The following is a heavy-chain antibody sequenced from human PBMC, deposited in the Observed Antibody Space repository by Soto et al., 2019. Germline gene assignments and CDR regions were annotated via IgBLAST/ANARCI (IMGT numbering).Heavy chain of an antibody. D-gene: IGHD5-12*01. CDR3: ARGVSPATIPLYVDY. Sequence: ASETLSLTCTVSGGSISSYYWSWIRQPPGKGLEWIGYIYYSGSTNYNPSLKSRVTISVDTSKNQFSLKLSSVTAADTAVYYCARGVSPATIPLYVDYWGQGTLVTVSS. CDR1: GGSISSYY. CDR2: IYYSGST. V-gene: IGHV4-59*08. J-gene: IGHJ4*02.